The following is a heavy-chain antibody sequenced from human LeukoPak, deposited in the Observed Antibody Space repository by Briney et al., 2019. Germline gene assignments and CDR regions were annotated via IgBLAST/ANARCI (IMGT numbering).Heavy chain of an antibody. V-gene: IGHV1-18*01. CDR3: AGNILTGPVEY. Sequence: ASVKVSCKASGYSFVLYGISWVRQAPGQGPEWMGWISTSNGNTEYAEKFQGRVTMTTDTPTSTAYMELSSLRSEDTAVYYCAGNILTGPVEYWGQGTLVTVSS. CDR2: ISTSNGNT. J-gene: IGHJ4*02. CDR1: GYSFVLYG. D-gene: IGHD3-9*01.